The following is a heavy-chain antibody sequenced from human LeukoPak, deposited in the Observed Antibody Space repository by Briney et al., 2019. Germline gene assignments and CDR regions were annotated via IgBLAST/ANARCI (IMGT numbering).Heavy chain of an antibody. CDR3: ARGLIAVAGPAYYYYYMDV. CDR1: GGSISSYY. CDR2: IYYSGST. V-gene: IGHV4-59*01. J-gene: IGHJ6*03. D-gene: IGHD6-19*01. Sequence: PSETLSLTCTVSGGSISSYYWSWIRQPPGKGLEWIGYIYYSGSTNYNPSLKSRVTISVDTSKNQFSLKLSSVTAADTAVYYCARGLIAVAGPAYYYYYMDVWGKGTTVTVSS.